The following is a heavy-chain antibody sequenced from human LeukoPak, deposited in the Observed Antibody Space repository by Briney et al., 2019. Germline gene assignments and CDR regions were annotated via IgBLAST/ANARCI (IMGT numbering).Heavy chain of an antibody. J-gene: IGHJ5*02. D-gene: IGHD2-2*02. CDR2: INAGNGNT. Sequence: ASVKVPCKASGYTFTSYAMHRVRQAPGQRLEWMGWINAGNGNTKYSQKFQGRVTITRDTSASTAYMELSSLRSEDTAVYYCARDRGCSSTSCYKGKWFDPWGQGTLVTVSS. CDR1: GYTFTSYA. V-gene: IGHV1-3*01. CDR3: ARDRGCSSTSCYKGKWFDP.